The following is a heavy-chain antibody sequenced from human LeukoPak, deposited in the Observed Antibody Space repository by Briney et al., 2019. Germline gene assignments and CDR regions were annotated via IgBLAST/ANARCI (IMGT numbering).Heavy chain of an antibody. D-gene: IGHD5-24*01. V-gene: IGHV1-46*01. Sequence: ASVKVSCKASGYTFTSYHLHWVRQAPGQGLEWMGIINPSGGSTSYAQKFQGRVTMTRDMSTSTVYMELSSLRSEDTAVYYCAVRMATTDCWGQGTLVTVSS. CDR3: AVRMATTDC. J-gene: IGHJ4*02. CDR1: GYTFTSYH. CDR2: INPSGGST.